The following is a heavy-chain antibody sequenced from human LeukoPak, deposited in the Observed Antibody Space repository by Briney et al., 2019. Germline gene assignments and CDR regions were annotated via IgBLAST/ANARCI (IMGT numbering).Heavy chain of an antibody. CDR1: GYSFTSYW. CDR3: ARTYYGSGSSYKGWFDP. CDR2: IYASDSDT. J-gene: IGHJ5*02. D-gene: IGHD3-10*01. V-gene: IGHV5-51*01. Sequence: GESLKISCKGSGYSFTSYWIGWVRQMPGKGLEWMGIIYASDSDTRYSPSVQGQVTISADNSISTAYLQWSSLKASDSAMYYCARTYYGSGSSYKGWFDPWGQGTLVTVSS.